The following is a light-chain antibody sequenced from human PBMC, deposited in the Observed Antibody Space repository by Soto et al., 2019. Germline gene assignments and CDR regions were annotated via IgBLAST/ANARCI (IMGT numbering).Light chain of an antibody. CDR2: EVS. V-gene: IGLV2-14*01. CDR3: SLYTRSVVGGV. Sequence: QSALTQPASVSGSPGQSITISCTGTSSAMTGYNHVSWYQQHPGKAPKLIIYEVSNRPSGVPNRFSGSKSGDTASLTISGLQAEDEADYYCSLYTRSVVGGVFGGGTQLTVL. CDR1: SSAMTGYNH. J-gene: IGLJ2*01.